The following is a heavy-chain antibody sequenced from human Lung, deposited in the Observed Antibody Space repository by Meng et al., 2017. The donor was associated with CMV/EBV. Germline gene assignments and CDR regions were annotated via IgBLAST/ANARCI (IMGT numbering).Heavy chain of an antibody. J-gene: IGHJ3*02. CDR3: ARLWGVFVWNFDGFDS. Sequence: GEXXRISCQGSGYSFTTYWIAWVRQMPGKGLEWVGSIYPGDDDTRYSPSLQGQVTISADASITAAYLQWNSLKASDTAMYYCARLWGVFVWNFDGFDSWGQGXMVTVSS. V-gene: IGHV5-51*01. D-gene: IGHD1-7*01. CDR1: GYSFTTYW. CDR2: IYPGDDDT.